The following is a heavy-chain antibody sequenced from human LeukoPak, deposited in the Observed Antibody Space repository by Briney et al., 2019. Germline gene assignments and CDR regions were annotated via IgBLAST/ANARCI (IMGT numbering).Heavy chain of an antibody. Sequence: GGSLRLSCSASGFVFSIYAMYWVRQAPGKGPEYVSTISGSGNGGSIYYADSVRGRFTISRDDSKSIVYLQMNGLRSEDTAVYYCVKDFGRIRGTPDSWGQGTLVTVSS. CDR2: ISGSGNGGSI. CDR3: VKDFGRIRGTPDS. V-gene: IGHV3-64D*06. J-gene: IGHJ4*02. CDR1: GFVFSIYA. D-gene: IGHD1-1*01.